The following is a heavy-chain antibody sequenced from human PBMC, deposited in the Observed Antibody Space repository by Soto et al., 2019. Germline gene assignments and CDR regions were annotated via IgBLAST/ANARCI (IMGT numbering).Heavy chain of an antibody. CDR3: TRAIRGGRSRKYYFDS. CDR2: IRSKPYGGTT. J-gene: IGHJ4*02. D-gene: IGHD2-15*01. Sequence: RRLSCTASGFTFVDFPMSWVRQTPGRGLEWVGFIRSKPYGGTTEYAASVKGRFTISRDDSRSIAYLQMNSLKTEDTAVYYCTRAIRGGRSRKYYFDSWGRGALVTVSS. V-gene: IGHV3-49*04. CDR1: GFTFVDFP.